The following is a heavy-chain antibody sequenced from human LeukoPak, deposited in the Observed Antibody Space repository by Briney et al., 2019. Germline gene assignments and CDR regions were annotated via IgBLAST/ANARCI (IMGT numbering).Heavy chain of an antibody. CDR1: GFSFSYHG. J-gene: IGHJ4*02. V-gene: IGHV3-23*01. Sequence: GGSLRLSCVVSGFSFSYHGMNWVRLAPGKGLEWVSGVSPPGGGTYYADSVKGRFTISRDDSRNTLSLQMNRLRVEDTAVYYCARDLAWGAFDYWGEGILVAVSS. D-gene: IGHD7-27*01. CDR2: VSPPGGGT. CDR3: ARDLAWGAFDY.